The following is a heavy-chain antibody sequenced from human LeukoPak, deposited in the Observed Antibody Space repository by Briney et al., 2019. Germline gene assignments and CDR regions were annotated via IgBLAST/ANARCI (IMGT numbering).Heavy chain of an antibody. V-gene: IGHV3-23*01. D-gene: IGHD3-22*01. CDR3: AKWGYDSSGYYYSFFDY. J-gene: IGHJ4*02. CDR1: GFTFSSYA. Sequence: GGSLRLSCAASGFTFSSYAMSWVRQAPGKGLEWVSAISSSGGSTYYADSVKGRFTISRDNSKNTLYLQMNSLRAEDTAVYYCAKWGYDSSGYYYSFFDYWGQGTLVTVSS. CDR2: ISSSGGST.